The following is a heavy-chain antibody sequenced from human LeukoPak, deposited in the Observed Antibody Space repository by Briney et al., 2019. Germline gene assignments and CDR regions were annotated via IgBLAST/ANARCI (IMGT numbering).Heavy chain of an antibody. CDR2: IYTSGST. D-gene: IGHD3-22*01. CDR1: GGSISSYY. V-gene: IGHV4-4*07. CDR3: AREGVSDYYDSSGYSDFDY. J-gene: IGHJ4*02. Sequence: SETLSLTCTVSGGSISSYYWSWIRQPTGKGLEWIGRIYTSGSTNYNPSLKSRVTMSVDTSKNQFSLKLSSVTAADTAVYYCAREGVSDYYDSSGYSDFDYWGQGTLVTVSS.